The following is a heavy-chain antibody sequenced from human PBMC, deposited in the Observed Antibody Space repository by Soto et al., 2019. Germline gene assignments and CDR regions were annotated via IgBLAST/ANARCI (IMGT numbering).Heavy chain of an antibody. CDR3: TTLRLDP. CDR2: IYHNGRT. CDR1: GYSISSGNY. V-gene: IGHV4-38-2*01. J-gene: IGHJ5*02. D-gene: IGHD3-9*01. Sequence: PSETLSLTCAVSGYSISSGNYWGWIRQPPGKGLEWIGSIYHNGRTHYSPSLKSRVTISVDTSKNQFSLKLTSVTAADTAVYYCTTLRLDPWGQGTLVTVSS.